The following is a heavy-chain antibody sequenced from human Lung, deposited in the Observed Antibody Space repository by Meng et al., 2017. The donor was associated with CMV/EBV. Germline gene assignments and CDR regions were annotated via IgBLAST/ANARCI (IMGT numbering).Heavy chain of an antibody. D-gene: IGHD3-3*01. CDR3: ARGRRGGFLEWLLSGNWFDP. J-gene: IGHJ5*02. Sequence: SXTXSLXCAVYGGSFSGYYWSWIRQPPGKGLEWIGEINHSGSTNYNPSLKSRVTISVDTSKNQFSLKLSSVTAADTAVYYCARGRRGGFLEWLLSGNWFDPWGQGXLVTVSS. CDR1: GGSFSGYY. CDR2: INHSGST. V-gene: IGHV4-34*01.